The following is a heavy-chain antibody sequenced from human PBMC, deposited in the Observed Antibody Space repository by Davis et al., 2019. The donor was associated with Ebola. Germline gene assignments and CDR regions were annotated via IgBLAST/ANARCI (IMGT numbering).Heavy chain of an antibody. D-gene: IGHD4-23*01. CDR2: ISGSGGST. CDR1: GFTFSSYA. Sequence: GGSLRLSCAASGFTFSSYAMSWVRQAPGKGLEWVSAISGSGGSTYYADSVKGRFTISRDNSKNTLYLQMNSLRAEDTAVYYCARDLGRLRWSRSHYYYGMDVWGQGTTVTVSS. V-gene: IGHV3-23*01. J-gene: IGHJ6*02. CDR3: ARDLGRLRWSRSHYYYGMDV.